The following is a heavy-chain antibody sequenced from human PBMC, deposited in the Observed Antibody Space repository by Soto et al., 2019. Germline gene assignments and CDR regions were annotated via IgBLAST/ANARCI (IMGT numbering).Heavy chain of an antibody. D-gene: IGHD3-9*01. J-gene: IGHJ6*02. CDR2: IYYSGST. CDR3: ARHNQHHDILTGYSVYYYYYAMDV. V-gene: IGHV4-39*01. CDR1: GGSISTSSYY. Sequence: ETLFLTCTASGGSISTSSYYSGWICQAQSKGLQWIGSIYYSGSTYYNPSLKRRVTISVDTSKNQFSLKLSSVTAADTAVYYCARHNQHHDILTGYSVYYYYYAMDVWGQGITPTVSS.